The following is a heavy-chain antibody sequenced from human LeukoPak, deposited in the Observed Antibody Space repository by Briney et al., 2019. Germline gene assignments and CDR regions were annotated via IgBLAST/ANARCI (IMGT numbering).Heavy chain of an antibody. CDR3: AKHGYSYGYELRVDY. V-gene: IGHV3-23*01. CDR1: GFTFSGYA. D-gene: IGHD5-18*01. J-gene: IGHJ4*02. CDR2: ISGSGGST. Sequence: PGGSLRLSCAASGFTFSGYAMSWVRQAPGKGLERVSAISGSGGSTYYADSVKGRFTISRDNSKNTLYLQMNSLRAEDTAVYYCAKHGYSYGYELRVDYWGQGTLVTVSS.